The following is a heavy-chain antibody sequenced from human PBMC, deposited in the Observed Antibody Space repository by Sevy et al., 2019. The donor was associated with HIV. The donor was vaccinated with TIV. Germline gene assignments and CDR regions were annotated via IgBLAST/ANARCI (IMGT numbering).Heavy chain of an antibody. V-gene: IGHV3-72*01. CDR1: GFTFSDHY. D-gene: IGHD3-16*01. CDR3: ARDLRSGGAHFDY. CDR2: IRNKANSYTT. J-gene: IGHJ4*02. Sequence: GGPLRLSCAASGFTFSDHYMDWVRQAPGKGLEWVGRIRNKANSYTTEYAASVKGRFTISRDDSKNSLYLQMNSLKTEDTAIYYCARDLRSGGAHFDYWGQGTLVTVSS.